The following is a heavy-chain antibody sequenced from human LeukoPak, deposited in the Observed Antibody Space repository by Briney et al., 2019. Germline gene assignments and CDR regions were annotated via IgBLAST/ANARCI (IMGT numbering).Heavy chain of an antibody. J-gene: IGHJ3*02. CDR3: ARHDANGGYESGGDAFDI. D-gene: IGHD5-12*01. CDR2: IYYSGST. Sequence: SETLSLTCTVSGGSISSYYWSWIRQPPGKGLEWIGYIYYSGSTNYNPSLKSRVTISVDTSKNQFSLKLSSVTAADTAVYYCARHDANGGYESGGDAFDIWGQGTMVTVSS. V-gene: IGHV4-59*08. CDR1: GGSISSYY.